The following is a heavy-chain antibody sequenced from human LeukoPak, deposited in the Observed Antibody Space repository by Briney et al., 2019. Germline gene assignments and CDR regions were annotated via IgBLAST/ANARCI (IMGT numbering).Heavy chain of an antibody. D-gene: IGHD3-22*01. CDR3: ARGHDSRGPLPYYFDY. Sequence: PGGSLRLSCAASGFTVSSNYMSWVRQAPGKGLEWVSIIYSGGSTYYADSVKGKFTISRDNSKNTLYLQMNSLSAEDTAVYYCARGHDSRGPLPYYFDYWGQGTLVTVSS. CDR1: GFTVSSNY. V-gene: IGHV3-66*01. J-gene: IGHJ4*02. CDR2: IYSGGST.